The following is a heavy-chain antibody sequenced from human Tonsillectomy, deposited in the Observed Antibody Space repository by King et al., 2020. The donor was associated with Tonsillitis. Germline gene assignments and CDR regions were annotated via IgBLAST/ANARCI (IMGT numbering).Heavy chain of an antibody. D-gene: IGHD6-19*01. CDR1: GFTFSSYS. Sequence: EVQLVESGGGLVKPGGSLRLSCAASGFTFSSYSMNWVRQAPGKGLEWVSSISSSSSYIYYADSVKGRFTISRDNAKNSLYLQMNSLRAEDTAVYYCAGGRAVAGLGDYGMDLWAQGPTVPFPS. CDR2: ISSSSSYI. V-gene: IGHV3-21*01. J-gene: IGHJ6*02. CDR3: AGGRAVAGLGDYGMDL.